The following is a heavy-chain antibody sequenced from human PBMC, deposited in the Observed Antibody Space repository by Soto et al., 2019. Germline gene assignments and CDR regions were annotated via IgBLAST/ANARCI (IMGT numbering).Heavy chain of an antibody. CDR3: ARRGIAAANYYYYGMDV. V-gene: IGHV4-39*01. CDR2: IYYSGST. J-gene: IGHJ6*02. Sequence: SETLSLTCTVSGGSISSSSYYWGWIRQPPGKGLEWIGSIYYSGSTYYNLSLKSRVTISVDTSKNQFSLKLSSVTAADTAVYYCARRGIAAANYYYYGMDVWGQGTTVTVSS. D-gene: IGHD6-13*01. CDR1: GGSISSSSYY.